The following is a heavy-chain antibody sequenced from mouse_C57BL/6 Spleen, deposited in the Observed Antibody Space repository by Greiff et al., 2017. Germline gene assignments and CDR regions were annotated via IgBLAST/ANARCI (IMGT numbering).Heavy chain of an antibody. D-gene: IGHD2-3*01. CDR2: ISNGGGST. V-gene: IGHV5-12*01. CDR1: GFTFSDYY. CDR3: ARQDGYLFAY. J-gene: IGHJ3*01. Sequence: DVMLVESGGGLVQPGGSLKLSCAASGFTFSDYYMYWVRQTPEKRLEWVAYISNGGGSTYYPDTVKGRFTISRDNAKNTLYLQMSRLKSEDTAMYYCARQDGYLFAYWGQGTLVTVSA.